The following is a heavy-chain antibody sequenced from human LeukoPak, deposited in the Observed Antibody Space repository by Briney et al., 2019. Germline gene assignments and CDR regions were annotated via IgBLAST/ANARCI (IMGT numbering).Heavy chain of an antibody. CDR2: INPDSGGT. Sequence: ASVKVSCKASGYTFTGYYIHWVRQAPGQGLEWMGWINPDSGGTKSAQKFQGRVTMTRDTSINTAYMELSRLASDDTAVYYCARAPGRGYAFDSWGQGTQVTVSS. CDR1: GYTFTGYY. CDR3: ARAPGRGYAFDS. D-gene: IGHD3-10*01. J-gene: IGHJ4*02. V-gene: IGHV1-2*02.